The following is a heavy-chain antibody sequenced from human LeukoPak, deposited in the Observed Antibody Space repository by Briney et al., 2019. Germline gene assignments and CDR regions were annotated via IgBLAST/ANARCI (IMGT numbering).Heavy chain of an antibody. J-gene: IGHJ6*03. CDR2: IYTSGST. CDR3: ARDRFYDILTGPTYYYMDV. CDR1: GGSISSYY. Sequence: PSETLSLTCTVSGGSISSYYWSWLRQPAGKGLEWIGRIYTSGSTNYNPSLTSRVTMSVDTSKNQFSLKLSSVTAADTAVYYCARDRFYDILTGPTYYYMDVWGKGTTVTVSS. D-gene: IGHD3-9*01. V-gene: IGHV4-4*07.